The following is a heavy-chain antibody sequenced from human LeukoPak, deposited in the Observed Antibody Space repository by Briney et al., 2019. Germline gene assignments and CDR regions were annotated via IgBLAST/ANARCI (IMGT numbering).Heavy chain of an antibody. CDR1: GFNFDDYA. D-gene: IGHD6-19*01. CDR2: ISWNSGSI. V-gene: IGHV3-9*01. CDR3: AKASGYSSGWYAMGFDY. J-gene: IGHJ4*02. Sequence: GGSLRLSCAASGFNFDDYAMHWVRQAPGKGLEWVSGISWNSGSIGYADSVKGRFTISRDNAKNSLYLQMNSLRAEDTALYYCAKASGYSSGWYAMGFDYWGQGTLVTVSS.